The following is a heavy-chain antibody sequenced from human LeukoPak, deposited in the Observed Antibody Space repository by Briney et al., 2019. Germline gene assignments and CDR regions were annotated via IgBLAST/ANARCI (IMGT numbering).Heavy chain of an antibody. CDR1: GFTVSSNY. Sequence: GGSLRLSCAASGFTVSSNYMTWVRQAPGKGLEWVSVIYSGGSTYYADSVKGRFTISRDNSKNTLYLQMNSLRAEDTAVYYCANVAGYSSGWYQTGYWGQGTLVTVSS. CDR3: ANVAGYSSGWYQTGY. V-gene: IGHV3-66*01. D-gene: IGHD6-19*01. J-gene: IGHJ4*02. CDR2: IYSGGST.